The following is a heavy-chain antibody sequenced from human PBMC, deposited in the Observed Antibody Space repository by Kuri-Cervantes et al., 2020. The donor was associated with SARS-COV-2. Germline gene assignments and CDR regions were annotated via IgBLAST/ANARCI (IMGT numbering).Heavy chain of an antibody. CDR3: AKDRVGVQDF. J-gene: IGHJ4*02. Sequence: LSLTCAASGFNFSRTDMHWVRQAPGKGLEWVSAISGSGGSTYYADSVKGRFTIPRDNSKNTLYLHMKSLRSEDTAMYYCAKDRVGVQDFWGQGPLVTVSS. V-gene: IGHV3-23*01. CDR2: ISGSGGST. CDR1: GFNFSRTD. D-gene: IGHD2-21*01.